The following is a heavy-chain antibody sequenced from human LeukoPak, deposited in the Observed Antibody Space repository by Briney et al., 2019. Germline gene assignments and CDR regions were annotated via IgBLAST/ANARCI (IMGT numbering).Heavy chain of an antibody. V-gene: IGHV1-2*02. CDR3: ARADGVGAVANNWFDP. J-gene: IGHJ5*02. CDR2: INPNSGDT. D-gene: IGHD6-19*01. Sequence: ASVKVSCKASGYTFTGYYMHWVRQAPGQGLEWMGWINPNSGDTNYAQKFQGRVTMTRDTSISTAYMELSRLRSDDTAVYYCARADGVGAVANNWFDPWGQGTLVTVSS. CDR1: GYTFTGYY.